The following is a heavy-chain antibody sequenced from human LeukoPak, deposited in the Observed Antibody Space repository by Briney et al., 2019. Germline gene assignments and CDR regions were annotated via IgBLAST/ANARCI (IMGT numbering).Heavy chain of an antibody. CDR2: IIPIFGTA. CDR1: GGTFSSYA. V-gene: IGHV1-69*06. Sequence: ASVKVSCKASGGTFSSYAISWVRQAPGQGLEWMGGIIPIFGTANYAQKFQGRVTITADKSTSTAYMELSSLRSEDTAVYYCASDYDSSGYYYFDYWGQGTLVTASS. D-gene: IGHD3-22*01. J-gene: IGHJ4*02. CDR3: ASDYDSSGYYYFDY.